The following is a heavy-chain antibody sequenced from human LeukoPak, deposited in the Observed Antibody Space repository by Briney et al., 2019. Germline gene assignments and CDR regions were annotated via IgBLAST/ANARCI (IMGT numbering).Heavy chain of an antibody. D-gene: IGHD1-26*01. V-gene: IGHV3-48*03. Sequence: PGGSLRLSCAASGFTFSSYEMNWVRQAPGKGLEWVSYISSSGATIYYADSVKGRFTISRDNAKSSLYLQMNSLRAEDTAVYYCARATIWPVGAFDIWGQGTMVTVSS. J-gene: IGHJ3*02. CDR1: GFTFSSYE. CDR3: ARATIWPVGAFDI. CDR2: ISSSGATI.